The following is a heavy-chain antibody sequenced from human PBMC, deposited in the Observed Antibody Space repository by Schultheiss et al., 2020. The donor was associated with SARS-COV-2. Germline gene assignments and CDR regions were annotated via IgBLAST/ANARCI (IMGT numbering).Heavy chain of an antibody. D-gene: IGHD4-17*01. CDR1: GYTFTGYY. J-gene: IGHJ6*02. V-gene: IGHV1-2*02. Sequence: ASVKVSCKASGYTFTGYYMHWVRQAPGQGLEWMGWINPNSGDTNYAQKFQGRVTMTRDTSISTAYMELSRLRSDDTAVYYCARDQGHGDYVSYYYGMDVWGQGTTVTVSS. CDR3: ARDQGHGDYVSYYYGMDV. CDR2: INPNSGDT.